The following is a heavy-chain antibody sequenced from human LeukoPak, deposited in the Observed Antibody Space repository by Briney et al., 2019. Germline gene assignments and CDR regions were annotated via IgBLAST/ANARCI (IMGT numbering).Heavy chain of an antibody. Sequence: ASVKVSCKTSGGTFLSHTFSWVRQAPGQGLEWMGKITPVINTANYAQTFQGRVSIYADKSTTTVYMDLSGLRPDDAAVYYCARVNLRGSNYNWFDPWGQGTRVTVSS. D-gene: IGHD1-26*01. V-gene: IGHV1-69*08. J-gene: IGHJ5*02. CDR3: ARVNLRGSNYNWFDP. CDR2: ITPVINTA. CDR1: GGTFLSHT.